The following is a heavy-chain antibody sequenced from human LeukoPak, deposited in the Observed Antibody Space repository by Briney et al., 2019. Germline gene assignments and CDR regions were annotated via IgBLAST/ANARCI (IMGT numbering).Heavy chain of an antibody. D-gene: IGHD3-3*01. Sequence: SETLSLTCTVSGGSISGYYWNWIRQTPGKGLEWIGYIYYSGSTKNNPSLESRVTISLDTSKNQFSLRLNSVTAADTAVYYCARGDDSKSTYFDYWGQGTLVTVSS. CDR1: GGSISGYY. V-gene: IGHV4-59*01. CDR3: ARGDDSKSTYFDY. CDR2: IYYSGST. J-gene: IGHJ4*02.